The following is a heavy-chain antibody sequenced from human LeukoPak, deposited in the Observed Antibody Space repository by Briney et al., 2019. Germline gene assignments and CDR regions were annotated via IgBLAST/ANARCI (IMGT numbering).Heavy chain of an antibody. Sequence: PGGSLRLSCAASGFTFSSYWMHWVRQAPGKGLEGVAFMRSDEGKKYYADSVKGRFTISRDNSKNTLYLQMNSLRAEDTAVYYCAKDCINGVCYTFDCWGQGTLVTVSS. CDR1: GFTFSSYW. D-gene: IGHD2-8*01. CDR2: MRSDEGKK. CDR3: AKDCINGVCYTFDC. V-gene: IGHV3-30*02. J-gene: IGHJ4*02.